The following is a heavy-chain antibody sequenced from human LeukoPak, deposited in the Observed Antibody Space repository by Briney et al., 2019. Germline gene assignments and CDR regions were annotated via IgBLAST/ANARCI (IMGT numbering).Heavy chain of an antibody. J-gene: IGHJ4*02. CDR2: IKQDGSEK. V-gene: IGHV3-7*01. D-gene: IGHD2-2*01. CDR1: GFTLSDYS. Sequence: GGSLRLSCAASGFTLSDYSMHWVRQAPGKGPEWVANIKQDGSEKYYVDSVKGRFTISRDNAKNSLYLQMNSLRAEDTAVYYCARGGSAVPAARYYYWGQGTLVTVSS. CDR3: ARGGSAVPAARYYY.